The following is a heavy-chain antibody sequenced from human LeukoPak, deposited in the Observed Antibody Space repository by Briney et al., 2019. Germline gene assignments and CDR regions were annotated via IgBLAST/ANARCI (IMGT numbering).Heavy chain of an antibody. V-gene: IGHV4-34*01. Sequence: SETLSLTCAVYGGSFSGYYCSWVRQPPGKGLEWMGEINHSGGTNYNPALKSRATISVDTSKNQFSLKLSSVTAADTAVYYGARGITRGYSYGAYYYYGMDAWGQGTPVTVSS. CDR1: GGSFSGYY. J-gene: IGHJ6*02. D-gene: IGHD5-18*01. CDR3: ARGITRGYSYGAYYYYGMDA. CDR2: INHSGGT.